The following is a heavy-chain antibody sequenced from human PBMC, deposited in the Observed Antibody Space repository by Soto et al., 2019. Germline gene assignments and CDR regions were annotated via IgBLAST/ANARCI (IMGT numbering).Heavy chain of an antibody. D-gene: IGHD3-22*01. V-gene: IGHV4-4*07. CDR2: IYTSGST. CDR1: GGSISSYY. Sequence: PPETLSLTCTVSGGSISSYYWSWIRQPAGKGLEWIGRIYTSGSTNYNPSLKSRVTMSVDTSKNQFSLKLSSVTAADTAVYYCARDRYYYDSSGYLFDYWGQGTLVTVSS. CDR3: ARDRYYYDSSGYLFDY. J-gene: IGHJ4*02.